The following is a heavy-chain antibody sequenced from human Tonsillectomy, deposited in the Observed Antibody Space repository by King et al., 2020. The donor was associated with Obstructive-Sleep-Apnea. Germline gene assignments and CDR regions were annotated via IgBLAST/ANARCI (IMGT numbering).Heavy chain of an antibody. D-gene: IGHD3-16*01. CDR1: GYTFSGYY. CDR3: VREGTFGRFDY. Sequence: QLVQSGAEVKEPGASVKVSCKASGYTFSGYYIHWVRQAPGQGLEWMGRIHPRSGNIKYAQKFQGRVTMTRDTSISTAYMEMNRLTSDDTVIYYCVREGTFGRFDYWGQGSLVTVSS. V-gene: IGHV1-2*05. J-gene: IGHJ4*02. CDR2: IHPRSGNI.